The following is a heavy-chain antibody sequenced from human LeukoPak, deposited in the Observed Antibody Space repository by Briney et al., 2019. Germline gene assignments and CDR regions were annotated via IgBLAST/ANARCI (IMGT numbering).Heavy chain of an antibody. V-gene: IGHV3-49*04. J-gene: IGHJ4*02. Sequence: PGRSLRLSCTASGFTFADYAMSWVRQAPGKGLEWVGFIRSKAYGWTAEYAASVKGRFTISRDDSKSIAYLQMNSLKTEDTAVYYCTKGRGNYYSDYWGQGTLVTVSS. CDR3: TKGRGNYYSDY. CDR1: GFTFADYA. CDR2: IRSKAYGWTA. D-gene: IGHD1-26*01.